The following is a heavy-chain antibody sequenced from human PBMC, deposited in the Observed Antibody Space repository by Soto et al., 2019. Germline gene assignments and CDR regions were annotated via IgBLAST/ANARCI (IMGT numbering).Heavy chain of an antibody. V-gene: IGHV1-69*01. J-gene: IGHJ5*02. D-gene: IGHD6-19*01. CDR3: ARGGWDKYNWFDP. Sequence: QVQLVQSGAEVKKPGSSVKVSCKASGGTFSSYAISWVRQAPGQGLEVMGGIIPIFGTANYAQKYQGRVTLPADEATSTAYMELSSLRSENTAVYYRARGGWDKYNWFDPWGQGTLVTVSS. CDR1: GGTFSSYA. CDR2: IIPIFGTA.